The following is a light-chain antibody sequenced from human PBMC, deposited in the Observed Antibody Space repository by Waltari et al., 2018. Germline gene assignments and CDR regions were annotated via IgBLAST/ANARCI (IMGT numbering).Light chain of an antibody. CDR1: RRDVGADDS. V-gene: IGLV2-14*03. CDR2: DVS. J-gene: IGLJ2*01. CDR3: CSQSSNNGVI. Sequence: QSALTQPASVSASPGQPITVPCTGSRRDVGADDSVSWYQDLPGQAPKVIIYDVSSRPSGVSDRFSGSKSGNTASLTISGLQAEDEANYYCCSQSSNNGVIFGGGTKVTVL.